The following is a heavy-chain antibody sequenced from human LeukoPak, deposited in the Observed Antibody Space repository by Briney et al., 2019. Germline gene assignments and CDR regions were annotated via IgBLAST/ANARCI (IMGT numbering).Heavy chain of an antibody. CDR2: IYSTGGT. CDR1: GGSLSSYF. CDR3: ARDGGGTSRPFDY. Sequence: PSETLSLTCTVSGGSLSSYFWSWIRQPPGKGLEWIGNIYSTGGTSYNPSLKSRVTISVDTSKKQSSLRVSSVTAADTAVYYCARDGGGTSRPFDYWGQGTPVTVSS. V-gene: IGHV4-59*01. D-gene: IGHD2-2*01. J-gene: IGHJ4*02.